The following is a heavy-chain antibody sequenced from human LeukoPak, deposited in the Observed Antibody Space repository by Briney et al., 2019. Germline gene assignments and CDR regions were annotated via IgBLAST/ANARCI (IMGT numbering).Heavy chain of an antibody. Sequence: SETLSLTCTVSGGSISSYYWSWIRQPPGKGLEWIGYIYYSGSTNYNPSLKSRVTISVDTSKNQFSLKLSSVTAADTAVYYCARCRWFTKWELLGCAFDIWGQGTMVTVSS. D-gene: IGHD1-26*01. V-gene: IGHV4-59*01. CDR2: IYYSGST. CDR3: ARCRWFTKWELLGCAFDI. J-gene: IGHJ3*02. CDR1: GGSISSYY.